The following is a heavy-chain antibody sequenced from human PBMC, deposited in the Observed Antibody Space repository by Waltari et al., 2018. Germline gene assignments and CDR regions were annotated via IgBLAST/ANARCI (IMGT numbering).Heavy chain of an antibody. D-gene: IGHD6-19*01. CDR2: IRHDGSII. V-gene: IGHV3-30*02. Sequence: QVELVESGGGVVQPGGSLRLSCLGSGLSINDYGRHWVRQAPGRGLEWVAFIRHDGSIIHYADSVKGRFTISRDNSKNTLYLQMNSLSHNDTAVYSCAKDLFGKQWLVQATFDYWGRGTLVTVSS. CDR1: GLSINDYG. CDR3: AKDLFGKQWLVQATFDY. J-gene: IGHJ4*02.